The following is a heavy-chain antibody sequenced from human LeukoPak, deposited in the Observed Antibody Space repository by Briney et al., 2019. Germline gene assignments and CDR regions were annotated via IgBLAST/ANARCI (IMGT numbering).Heavy chain of an antibody. CDR1: GYSISSGYY. CDR3: ARGTVSSWPDYMDV. CDR2: IYHSGST. V-gene: IGHV4-38-2*02. D-gene: IGHD6-13*01. J-gene: IGHJ6*03. Sequence: SETLSLTCTVSGYSISSGYYWGWIRQPPGKGLEWIGSIYHSGSTYYNPSLKSRVTISVDTSKNQFSLKLSSVTAADTAVYYCARGTVSSWPDYMDVWGKGTTVTVSS.